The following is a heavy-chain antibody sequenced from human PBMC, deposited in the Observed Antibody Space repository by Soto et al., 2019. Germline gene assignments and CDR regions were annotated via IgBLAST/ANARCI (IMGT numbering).Heavy chain of an antibody. D-gene: IGHD3-22*01. CDR2: INHSGST. CDR1: GGSFSGYY. J-gene: IGHJ4*02. CDR3: ARGGYYDSSGYYLDFDY. V-gene: IGHV4-34*01. Sequence: QVQLQQWGAGLLKPSETLSLTCTVYGGSFSGYYWSWIRQPPGKGLEWIGEINHSGSTNYNPSLKSRVTISVDTSKNQYSLKLCSVTAADTAVYYCARGGYYDSSGYYLDFDYWGQGTLVTVSS.